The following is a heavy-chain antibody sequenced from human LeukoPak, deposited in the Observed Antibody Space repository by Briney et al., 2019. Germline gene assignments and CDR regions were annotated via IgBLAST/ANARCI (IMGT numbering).Heavy chain of an antibody. J-gene: IGHJ6*03. V-gene: IGHV4-4*07. D-gene: IGHD2-2*02. Sequence: SETLSLTCTVSGGSISSYYWSWIRQPAGKGLEWIGRIYTSGSTNYNPSLKSRVTMSVDTSKNQFSLKLSSVTAADTAVYYCARVRSQDCSSTSCYRGNYYYYYMDVWGKGTTVTVSS. CDR2: IYTSGST. CDR3: ARVRSQDCSSTSCYRGNYYYYYMDV. CDR1: GGSISSYY.